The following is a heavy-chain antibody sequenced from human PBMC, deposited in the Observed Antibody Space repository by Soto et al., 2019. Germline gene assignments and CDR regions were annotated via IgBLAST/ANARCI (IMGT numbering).Heavy chain of an antibody. Sequence: GGSLRLSCAASGFTVSSNYMSWVRQAPGKGLEWVSVIYSGGSTYYADSVKGRFTISRDNSKNTLYLQMNSLRAEDTAVYYCSVGVVAARFDYWGQGTLVTVS. D-gene: IGHD2-15*01. CDR2: IYSGGST. CDR3: SVGVVAARFDY. J-gene: IGHJ4*02. CDR1: GFTVSSNY. V-gene: IGHV3-66*01.